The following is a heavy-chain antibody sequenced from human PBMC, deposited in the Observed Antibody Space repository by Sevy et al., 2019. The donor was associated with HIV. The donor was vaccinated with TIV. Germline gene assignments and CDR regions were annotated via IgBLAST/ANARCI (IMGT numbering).Heavy chain of an antibody. CDR3: ARVRYYDFWSGYYFDY. CDR1: GFTFSSYW. D-gene: IGHD3-3*01. V-gene: IGHV3-7*03. J-gene: IGHJ4*02. CDR2: IKQDGSEK. Sequence: GGSLRLSCAASGFTFSSYWMSWVRQAPGKGLEWVASIKQDGSEKYYVDSVKGRFTISRDNAKNSLYLQMNSLRAEDTAVYYCARVRYYDFWSGYYFDYWGQGTLVTVSS.